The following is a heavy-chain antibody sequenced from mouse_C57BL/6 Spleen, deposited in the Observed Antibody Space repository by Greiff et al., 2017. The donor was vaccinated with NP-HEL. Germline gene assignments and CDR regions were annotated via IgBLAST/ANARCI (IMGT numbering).Heavy chain of an antibody. CDR3: ARGRTAQATTWFAY. D-gene: IGHD3-2*02. J-gene: IGHJ3*01. Sequence: VKLQQPGAELVMPGASVKLSCKASGYTFTSYWMHWVKQRPGQGLEWIGEIDPSDSYTNYNQKFKGKSTLTVDKSSSTAYMQLSSLTSEDSAVYYCARGRTAQATTWFAYWGQGTLVTVSA. V-gene: IGHV1-69*01. CDR1: GYTFTSYW. CDR2: IDPSDSYT.